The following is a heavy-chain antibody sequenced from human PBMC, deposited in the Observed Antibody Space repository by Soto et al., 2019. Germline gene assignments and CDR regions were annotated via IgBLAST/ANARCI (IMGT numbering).Heavy chain of an antibody. J-gene: IGHJ4*01. D-gene: IGHD6-13*01. CDR2: IYSSGTA. CDR3: ASHTPYSSTCFAY. V-gene: IGHV4-4*07. Sequence: IRKPAGKGLEWVGRIYSSGTANYNTSLKSRLTMSVDTSKNQFTLKVTSVTAADTSLYYCASHTPYSSTCFAYW.